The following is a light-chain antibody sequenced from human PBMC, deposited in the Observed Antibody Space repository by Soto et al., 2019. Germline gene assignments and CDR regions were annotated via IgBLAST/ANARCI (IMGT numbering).Light chain of an antibody. Sequence: EIVLTQSPVTLSLSPGERATLSCRASQSVSNNYLAWYQQKPGQAPRLLIYGASNRATGIPDRFSGSGSGTDFTLTISRLEPEDFAVYYCQQRGSWPQLTFGGGTKVDIK. CDR1: QSVSNNY. CDR2: GAS. CDR3: QQRGSWPQLT. J-gene: IGKJ4*01. V-gene: IGKV3D-20*02.